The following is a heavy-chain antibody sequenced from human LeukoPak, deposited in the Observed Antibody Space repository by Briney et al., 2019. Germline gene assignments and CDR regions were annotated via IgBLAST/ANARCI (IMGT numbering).Heavy chain of an antibody. CDR1: GFTFSSYA. CDR2: ISGSGGST. V-gene: IGHV3-23*01. Sequence: GGSLRLSCAGSGFTFSSYAMSWVRQAPGKGLEWVSAISGSGGSTYYADSVKGRFTISRDNSKNTLYLQMNSLRAEDTAVYYCARAPRGRDGYNPYYFDYWGQGTLVTFSS. CDR3: ARAPRGRDGYNPYYFDY. J-gene: IGHJ4*02. D-gene: IGHD5-24*01.